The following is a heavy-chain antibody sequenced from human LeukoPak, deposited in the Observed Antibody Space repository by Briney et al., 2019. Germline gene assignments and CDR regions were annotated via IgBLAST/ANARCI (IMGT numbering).Heavy chain of an antibody. D-gene: IGHD6-13*01. CDR1: GFTFSGYS. J-gene: IGHJ4*02. V-gene: IGHV3-21*01. Sequence: GGSLRLSCAASGFTFSGYSMNWVRQAPGKGLEWVSSISTTSDYIHYADSLKGRVAISRDNAKNSLYPQMNSLRAEDTAIYYCARGGIYSQGFDYWGQGSLVTVSS. CDR2: ISTTSDYI. CDR3: ARGGIYSQGFDY.